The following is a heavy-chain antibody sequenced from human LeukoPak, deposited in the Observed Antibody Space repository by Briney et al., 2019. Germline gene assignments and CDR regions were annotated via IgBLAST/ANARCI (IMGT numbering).Heavy chain of an antibody. CDR2: INSDGSST. CDR1: GFTFSSYW. Sequence: GGSLRLSCAASGFTFSSYWMHWVRQAPGKGLVLVSRINSDGSSTSYADSVKGRFTISRDNAKNTLYLQMNSMRAKDTAVYYCASGGHGYSGYDPDFDYWGQGTLVTVSS. CDR3: ASGGHGYSGYDPDFDY. D-gene: IGHD5-12*01. V-gene: IGHV3-74*01. J-gene: IGHJ4*02.